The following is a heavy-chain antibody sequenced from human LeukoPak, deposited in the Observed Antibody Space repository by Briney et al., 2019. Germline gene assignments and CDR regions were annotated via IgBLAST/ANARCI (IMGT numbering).Heavy chain of an antibody. Sequence: SETLSLTCTVSGGSISSYYWSWIRQPPGKGLKWIGYIFYTGSTNYNPSLKSRVTISVLTAKNRFPLKLSSVTAADAAVYYCATLTGGDDAFDIWGQGTMVTVSS. CDR1: GGSISSYY. CDR2: IFYTGST. J-gene: IGHJ3*02. V-gene: IGHV4-59*01. CDR3: ATLTGGDDAFDI. D-gene: IGHD4-23*01.